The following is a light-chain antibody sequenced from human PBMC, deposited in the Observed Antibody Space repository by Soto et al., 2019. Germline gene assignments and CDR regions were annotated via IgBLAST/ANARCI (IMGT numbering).Light chain of an antibody. V-gene: IGKV3-20*01. CDR2: ATS. CDR1: QSVSSRD. Sequence: EMVLTQSPGTLSLSPGERATLSCRASQSVSSRDLAWYQQKPGQAPRPLIYATSRRAAGIPDRFSGSGSGTDFTLPISRLEPEDFAVYYCQQYDNSPGYTFGQGTKLEIK. CDR3: QQYDNSPGYT. J-gene: IGKJ2*01.